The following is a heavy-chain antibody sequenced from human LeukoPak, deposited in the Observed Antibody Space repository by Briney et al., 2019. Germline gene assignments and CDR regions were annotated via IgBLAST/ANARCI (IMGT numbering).Heavy chain of an antibody. CDR3: ARDAYCGGDCYFHFDY. D-gene: IGHD2-21*02. V-gene: IGHV3-48*04. CDR2: ISSSSSTI. J-gene: IGHJ4*02. Sequence: GGSLRLSCAASGFTFSSYSMNWVRQAPGKGLEWVSYISSSSSTIYYADSVKGRFTISRDNAKNSLYLQMNSLRAEDTAVYYCARDAYCGGDCYFHFDYWGQGTLVTVSS. CDR1: GFTFSSYS.